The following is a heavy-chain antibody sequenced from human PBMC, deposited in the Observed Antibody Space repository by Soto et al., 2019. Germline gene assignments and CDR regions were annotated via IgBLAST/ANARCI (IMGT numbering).Heavy chain of an antibody. V-gene: IGHV4-4*02. CDR2: IYHSGST. CDR1: SGSISSSNW. Sequence: QVQLQESGPGLVKPSGTLSLTCAVSSGSISSSNWWSWVRQPPGKGLEWIGEIYHSGSTNYNPSLKSRVTIAVDKSKNQFSMKLSSVTAADTAVYYCAREIPHDYGDGDAFDIWGQGTMVTVSS. CDR3: AREIPHDYGDGDAFDI. J-gene: IGHJ3*02. D-gene: IGHD4-17*01.